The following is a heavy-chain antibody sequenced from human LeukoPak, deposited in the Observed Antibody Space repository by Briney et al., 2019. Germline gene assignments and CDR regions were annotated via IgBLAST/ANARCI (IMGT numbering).Heavy chain of an antibody. D-gene: IGHD3-10*01. Sequence: PSETLSLTCTVSGDSVSNGNYYWSWLRQPPGKALEWIGYIYYTGKTYYNPSLEGRVTILVDTSRNHFSVRLSSVTAADTAVYYCARSQNYYGSGDYWSQGTLVTVSS. CDR1: GDSVSNGNYY. J-gene: IGHJ4*02. CDR2: IYYTGKT. V-gene: IGHV4-61*03. CDR3: ARSQNYYGSGDY.